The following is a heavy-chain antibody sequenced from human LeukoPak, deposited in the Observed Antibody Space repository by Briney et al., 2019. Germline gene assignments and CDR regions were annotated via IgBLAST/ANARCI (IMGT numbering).Heavy chain of an antibody. Sequence: PSQTLSLTCTVSGGSISSGSYYWSWIRQPAGKGLEWIGRIYTSGSTNYNPSLKSRVTISVDTSKNQFSLKLSSVTAADTAVYYCARLQLLWFGELAGWGQGTLVTVSS. J-gene: IGHJ4*02. V-gene: IGHV4-61*02. CDR2: IYTSGST. CDR3: ARLQLLWFGELAG. D-gene: IGHD3-10*01. CDR1: GGSISSGSYY.